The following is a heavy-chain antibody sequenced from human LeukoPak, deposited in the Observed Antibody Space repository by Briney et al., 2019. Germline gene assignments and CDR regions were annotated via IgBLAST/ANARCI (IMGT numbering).Heavy chain of an antibody. D-gene: IGHD3-10*01. CDR1: GYTFSNYG. V-gene: IGHV1-18*01. J-gene: IGHJ4*02. CDR3: AVITSSVDY. CDR2: ISVYNGKA. Sequence: VASVKVSCKASGYTFSNYGITWVRQAPGQGLEWMEWISVYNGKAHYAQKFQGRVTMTTDSSTNTAYMDLRSLKSDDTAMFYCAVITSSVDYWGQGTLVTVSS.